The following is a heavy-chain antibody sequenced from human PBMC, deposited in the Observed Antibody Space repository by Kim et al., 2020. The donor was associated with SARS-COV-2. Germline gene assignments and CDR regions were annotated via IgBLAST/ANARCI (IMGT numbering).Heavy chain of an antibody. CDR2: INHSGST. Sequence: SETLSLTCAVYGGSFSGYYWSWIRQPPGKGLEWIGEINHSGSTNYNPSLKSRVTISVDTSKNQFSLKLSSVTAADTAVYYCARWFGELGLRQAIDYWGQGTLVTVSS. J-gene: IGHJ4*02. V-gene: IGHV4-34*01. CDR1: GGSFSGYY. D-gene: IGHD3-10*01. CDR3: ARWFGELGLRQAIDY.